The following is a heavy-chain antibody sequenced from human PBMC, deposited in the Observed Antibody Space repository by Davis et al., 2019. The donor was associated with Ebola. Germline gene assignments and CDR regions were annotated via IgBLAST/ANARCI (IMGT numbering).Heavy chain of an antibody. Sequence: AASVKVSCKASGYTFTSYGISWVRQAPGQGLEWMGWISTYNGYTNYAQNLQGRVTMTTDTSTSTVYMELRSLRSDDTAVYYCARAGFGSTWFDCWGQGILVTVSS. CDR3: ARAGFGSTWFDC. D-gene: IGHD6-13*01. CDR1: GYTFTSYG. V-gene: IGHV1-18*01. J-gene: IGHJ5*01. CDR2: ISTYNGYT.